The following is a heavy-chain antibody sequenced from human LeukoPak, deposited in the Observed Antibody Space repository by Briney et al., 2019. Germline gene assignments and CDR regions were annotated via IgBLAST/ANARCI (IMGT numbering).Heavy chain of an antibody. Sequence: AGGSLRLSCAASGFSFSNYCMSWVRQAPGRGLEWVGNIKEDGNVIYYVDSVKGRFTISRDNAKNTLYLQMNSLRAEDTAVYYCARVLEYCTNGVCYIPYGMDVWGQGTTVTVSS. CDR2: IKEDGNVI. CDR3: ARVLEYCTNGVCYIPYGMDV. D-gene: IGHD2-8*01. J-gene: IGHJ6*02. V-gene: IGHV3-7*02. CDR1: GFSFSNYC.